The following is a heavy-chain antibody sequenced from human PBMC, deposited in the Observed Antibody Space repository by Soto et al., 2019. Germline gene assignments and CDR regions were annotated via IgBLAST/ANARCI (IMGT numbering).Heavy chain of an antibody. V-gene: IGHV5-10-1*01. CDR3: ARENFDNSSRV. Sequence: GESLKISCKASGYSFVDYWISWVRQMPGKGLEWMGRIHPSDSETNYSPSFQGRVSFSVDKSITTASLQWSALKASDTAMYYCARENFDNSSRVWGQGTLVTVSS. CDR2: IHPSDSET. D-gene: IGHD3-22*01. CDR1: GYSFVDYW. J-gene: IGHJ4*02.